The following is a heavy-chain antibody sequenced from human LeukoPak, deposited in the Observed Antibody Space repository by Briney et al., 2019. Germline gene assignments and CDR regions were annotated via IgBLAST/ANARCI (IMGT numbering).Heavy chain of an antibody. V-gene: IGHV3-30*03. CDR3: VAGRLGHNWNDALDY. Sequence: PGGSLRLSCVASGFTFSSFGMHWVRQAPGKGLEWVAVISSDGGNQYYADSVEGRFTISRDNSRNTLYLQTNSLRPEDTAIYYCVAGRLGHNWNDALDYWGQGTLVTVSS. J-gene: IGHJ4*02. CDR2: ISSDGGNQ. D-gene: IGHD1-1*01. CDR1: GFTFSSFG.